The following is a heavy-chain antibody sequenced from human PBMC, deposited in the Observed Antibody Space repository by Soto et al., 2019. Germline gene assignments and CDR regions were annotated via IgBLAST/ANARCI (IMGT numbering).Heavy chain of an antibody. CDR3: ARGTYYYDSRGYYYVRDPYGMDV. CDR1: DGSISSSSYF. V-gene: IGHV4-39*01. J-gene: IGHJ6*01. D-gene: IGHD3-22*01. Sequence: SETLSLTCTVSDGSISSSSYFWGWIRQPPGKGLEWIGSIHYSGTTYYNPSLTSRVTISVDTSKNQFSLKLSSVTAADTSVYYCARGTYYYDSRGYYYVRDPYGMDVWGQGTTVTVSS. CDR2: IHYSGTT.